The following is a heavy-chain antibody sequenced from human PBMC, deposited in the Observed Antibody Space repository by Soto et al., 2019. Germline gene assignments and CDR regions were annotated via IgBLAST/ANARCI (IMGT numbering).Heavy chain of an antibody. CDR1: GYTFIRYG. J-gene: IGHJ6*02. D-gene: IGHD3-16*01. V-gene: IGHV1-18*01. Sequence: QVQLAQSANEVKKPGASVRVSCKAAGYTFIRYGIAWVRQAPGHGLEWMGWISPYNDYTVYAQKFQGRVSMTADTSTRTVYMTLRGLKYDDTAVYYCARGGYYDNSWGKLSHYGLDVCGQGTSVSVSS. CDR2: ISPYNDYT. CDR3: ARGGYYDNSWGKLSHYGLDV.